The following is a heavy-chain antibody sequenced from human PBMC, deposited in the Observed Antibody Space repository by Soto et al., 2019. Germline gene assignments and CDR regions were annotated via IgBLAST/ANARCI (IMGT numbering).Heavy chain of an antibody. CDR1: GGSISSSSYY. Sequence: SETLSLTCTVSGGSISSSSYYWGWIRQPPGKGLEWIGSIYYSGSTYYNPSLKSRVTISVDTSKNQFSLKLSSVTAADTAVYYCATYQYYDFWSGHLIPGFDYWGQGTLVTVSS. J-gene: IGHJ4*02. CDR3: ATYQYYDFWSGHLIPGFDY. V-gene: IGHV4-39*01. D-gene: IGHD3-3*01. CDR2: IYYSGST.